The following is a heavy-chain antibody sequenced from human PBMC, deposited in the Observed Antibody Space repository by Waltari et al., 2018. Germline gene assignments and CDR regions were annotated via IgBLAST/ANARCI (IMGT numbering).Heavy chain of an antibody. CDR3: ARDHYYSKDV. J-gene: IGHJ6*04. V-gene: IGHV3-74*01. Sequence: EGQLVASGVGLVQPWGSLILSCEASGFIFSTYWMHWVRQGPGTGRVCVSRIDNGDGSGTSYADSVKGRFTISRDNAKNTLYLQMNSLRAEDTGVYYCARDHYYSKDVWGTGTTVTVSS. CDR1: GFIFSTYW. CDR2: IDNGDGSGT.